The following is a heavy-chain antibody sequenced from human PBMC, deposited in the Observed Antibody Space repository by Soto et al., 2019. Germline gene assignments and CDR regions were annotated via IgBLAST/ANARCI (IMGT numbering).Heavy chain of an antibody. CDR1: GDTFSSYA. J-gene: IGHJ6*02. CDR2: IIPIFGTA. CDR3: ARDGSGYRSRASPMDV. V-gene: IGHV1-69*01. D-gene: IGHD3-22*01. Sequence: QVQLVQSGAEVKKPGSSVKVSCKASGDTFSSYAISWVRQAPGQGLEWMGGIIPIFGTANYAQKFQGRVTITADESTSTAYMESSRLRCEDTAVYYCARDGSGYRSRASPMDVWGQGTTVTASS.